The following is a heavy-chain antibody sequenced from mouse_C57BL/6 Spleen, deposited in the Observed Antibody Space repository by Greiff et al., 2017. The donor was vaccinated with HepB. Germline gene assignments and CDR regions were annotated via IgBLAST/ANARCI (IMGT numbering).Heavy chain of an antibody. J-gene: IGHJ2*01. D-gene: IGHD3-2*02. CDR2: IDPSDSET. CDR3: ARGRGTAQAFDY. CDR1: GYTFTSYW. Sequence: QVQLQQPGAELVRPGSSVKLSCKASGYTFTSYWMHWVKQRPIQGLEWIGNIDPSDSETHYNQKFKDKATLTVDNSSSTAYMQLSSLTSADSAVYYCARGRGTAQAFDYWGQGTTLTVSS. V-gene: IGHV1-52*01.